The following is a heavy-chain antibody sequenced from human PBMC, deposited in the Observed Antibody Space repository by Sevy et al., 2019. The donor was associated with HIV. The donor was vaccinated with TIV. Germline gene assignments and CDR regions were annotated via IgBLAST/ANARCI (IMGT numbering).Heavy chain of an antibody. CDR2: VSFDGNIK. D-gene: IGHD3-16*01. CDR1: GFAFSTHG. J-gene: IGHJ4*02. V-gene: IGHV3-30*03. Sequence: GGSLRLSCAASGFAFSTHGMHWVRQAPGKGLEWVAVVSFDGNIKYYVDSVKGRFTISRDNAKNTLYLQMNSLRAEDTAIYYCVRDCVDYHYYPSDYWGQGTLVTVSS. CDR3: VRDCVDYHYYPSDY.